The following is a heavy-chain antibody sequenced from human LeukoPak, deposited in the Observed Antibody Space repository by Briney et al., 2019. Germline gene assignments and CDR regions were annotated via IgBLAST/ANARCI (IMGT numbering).Heavy chain of an antibody. J-gene: IGHJ4*02. CDR2: ISGSGGST. D-gene: IGHD3-22*01. V-gene: IGHV3-23*01. Sequence: GGSLRLSCAASGFTFSSYAMSWVRQAPGKGLEWVSAISGSGGSTYYADSVKGWFTISRDNSKNTLYLQINSLRAEDTAVYYCTSGSGYLLEPFDYWGQGTLVTVSS. CDR3: TSGSGYLLEPFDY. CDR1: GFTFSSYA.